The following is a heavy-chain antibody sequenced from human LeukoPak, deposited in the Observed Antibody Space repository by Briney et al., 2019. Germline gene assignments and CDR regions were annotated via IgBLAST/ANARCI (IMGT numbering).Heavy chain of an antibody. Sequence: GGSLRLSCAASGFTFSSYSMNWVRQAPGKGLEWVSYISSSSSTIYYADSVKGRFTISRDNARNTLYLQMNTLRAEDTAVYYCASLGSGWPYYFDYWGQGTLVTVSS. CDR2: ISSSSSTI. J-gene: IGHJ4*02. CDR3: ASLGSGWPYYFDY. D-gene: IGHD6-19*01. V-gene: IGHV3-48*01. CDR1: GFTFSSYS.